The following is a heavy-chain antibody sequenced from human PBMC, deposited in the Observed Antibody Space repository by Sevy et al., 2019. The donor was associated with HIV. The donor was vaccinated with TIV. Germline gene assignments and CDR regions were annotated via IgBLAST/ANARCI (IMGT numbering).Heavy chain of an antibody. J-gene: IGHJ6*02. D-gene: IGHD2-2*01. CDR3: ARDCSSSSCLWGMDV. CDR2: IKVDGSEK. Sequence: GGSLRLSCAASGFTFSRYWMSWVRQTPGKGLEWVANIKVDGSEKNYVDSVKGRFTISRDNAKNSPYLQMNSLRAEDTAVYYCARDCSSSSCLWGMDVWGQGTTVTVSS. V-gene: IGHV3-7*03. CDR1: GFTFSRYW.